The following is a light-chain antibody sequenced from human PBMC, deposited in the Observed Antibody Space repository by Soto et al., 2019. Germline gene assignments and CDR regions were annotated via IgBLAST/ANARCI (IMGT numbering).Light chain of an antibody. CDR1: QDISNS. V-gene: IGKV1-33*01. J-gene: IGKJ2*01. CDR3: QQYDSWPPYT. CDR2: DAS. Sequence: DIQMTQSPSSLSVSVRDRVTITCQASQDISNSLNWYQHKPGKAPKLLIYDASTLEIGVPSRFSGSGLGTDFTFTISGLQPEDIATYYCQQYDSWPPYTFGQGTKVDIK.